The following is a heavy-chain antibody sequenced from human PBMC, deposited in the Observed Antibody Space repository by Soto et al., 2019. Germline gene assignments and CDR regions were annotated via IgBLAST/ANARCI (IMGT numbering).Heavy chain of an antibody. J-gene: IGHJ6*02. CDR2: INHSGST. V-gene: IGHV4-34*01. CDR3: AREWGKGVWGGRYYYYYGMDV. CDR1: GGSFSGYY. D-gene: IGHD3-16*01. Sequence: QVQLQQWGAGLLKPSETLSLTCAVYGGSFSGYYWSWIRQPPGKGLEWIGEINHSGSTNYNPSLKSRVTISVDTSKNQFSLKLSSVTAADTAVYYCAREWGKGVWGGRYYYYYGMDVWGQGTTVTVSS.